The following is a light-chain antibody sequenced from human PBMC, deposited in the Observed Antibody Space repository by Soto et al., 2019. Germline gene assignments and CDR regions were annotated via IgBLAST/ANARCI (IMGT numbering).Light chain of an antibody. CDR2: DAS. CDR3: QQYKNWPQT. CDR1: QSVSSN. V-gene: IGKV3-15*01. Sequence: EIVMTQSPATLSVSPGERATFSCRASQSVSSNLAWYQQKPGQAPRLLIYDASTRATGIPARFSGSGSGTEFTLTISSLQSEDFAVYCCQQYKNWPQTFGQGTKVEIK. J-gene: IGKJ1*01.